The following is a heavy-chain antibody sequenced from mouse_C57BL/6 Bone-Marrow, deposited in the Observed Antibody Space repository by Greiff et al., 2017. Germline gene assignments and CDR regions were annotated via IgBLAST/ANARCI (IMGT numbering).Heavy chain of an antibody. CDR3: ARDLWLAFAY. V-gene: IGHV2-2*01. D-gene: IGHD2-2*01. Sequence: QVQLQQSGPGLVQPSQSLSITCTVSGFSLTSYGVHWVRQSPGKGLEWLGVIWRGGSTDYNAAFISRLSISKDNSKSQVFFKMSSLQADDTAIYYCARDLWLAFAYWGQGTLVTVSA. CDR1: GFSLTSYG. J-gene: IGHJ3*01. CDR2: IWRGGST.